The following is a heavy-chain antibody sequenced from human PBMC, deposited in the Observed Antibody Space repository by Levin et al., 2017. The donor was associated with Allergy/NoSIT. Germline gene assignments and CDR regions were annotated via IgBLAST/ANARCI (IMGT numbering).Heavy chain of an antibody. Sequence: SCAASGFTFSSYSMNWVRQAPGKGLEWVSSISSSSSYIYYADSVKGRFTISRDNAKNSLYLQMNSLRAEDTAVYYCARLRGYSGYGPFDYWGQGTLVTVSS. CDR1: GFTFSSYS. J-gene: IGHJ4*02. D-gene: IGHD5-12*01. CDR2: ISSSSSYI. V-gene: IGHV3-21*01. CDR3: ARLRGYSGYGPFDY.